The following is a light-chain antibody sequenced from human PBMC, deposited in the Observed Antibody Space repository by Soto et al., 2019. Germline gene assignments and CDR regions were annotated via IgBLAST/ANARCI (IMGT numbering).Light chain of an antibody. Sequence: IQLTQSPSSLSASVGDRVTITCRASQEISGYLAWYQQTPWKAPKRLIYGVSTLQAGVSSRFSGRGSGTDFSLTISSLQPEDFATYYCQHIHFAFGPGT. CDR1: QEISGY. J-gene: IGKJ1*01. CDR3: QHIHFA. V-gene: IGKV1-9*01. CDR2: GVS.